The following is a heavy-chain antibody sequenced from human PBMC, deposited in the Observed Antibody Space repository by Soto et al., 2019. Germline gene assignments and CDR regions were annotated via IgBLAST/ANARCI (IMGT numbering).Heavy chain of an antibody. CDR3: AKDQSGSSSYYAPHFGVDY. CDR1: GFPFSSYA. D-gene: IGHD3-22*01. CDR2: ISGSGGST. J-gene: IGHJ4*02. V-gene: IGHV3-23*01. Sequence: GGSLSLSCAPSGFPFSSYAMSWVRQAPGKGLEWVSAISGSGGSTYYADSMKSRFSIYRDNSKNTLYLQMNSLRAEDTAVCYCAKDQSGSSSYYAPHFGVDYWGQGTLVTV.